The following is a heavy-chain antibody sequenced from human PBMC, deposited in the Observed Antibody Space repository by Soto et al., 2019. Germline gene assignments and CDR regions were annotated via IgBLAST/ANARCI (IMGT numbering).Heavy chain of an antibody. CDR1: GGTFSSYA. V-gene: IGHV1-69*01. Sequence: QVQMVQSGAEGKKPGSSVTVSCKASGGTFSSYAISWVRQAPGQGLEWMGGILPIFGTANYAQKFQGRVTITADESTSTASMELSSLRSEDTAGYYCARGGSAGGRYDYWGQGTLVTVSS. J-gene: IGHJ4*02. CDR2: ILPIFGTA. D-gene: IGHD2-15*01. CDR3: ARGGSAGGRYDY.